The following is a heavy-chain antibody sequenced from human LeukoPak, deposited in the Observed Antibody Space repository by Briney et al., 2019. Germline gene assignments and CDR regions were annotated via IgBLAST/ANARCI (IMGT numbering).Heavy chain of an antibody. J-gene: IGHJ4*02. D-gene: IGHD1-26*01. CDR1: GYSFSSYW. CDR2: IYPRDSRT. V-gene: IGHV5-51*01. CDR3: ARPPYSGSYFGGFDY. Sequence: GESLKISCKGSGYSFSSYWIAWVRQMPGKGLEWMGIIYPRDSRTTYSPSFQGQVTISVDKSISTAYLQWSSLKASDTAMYYCARPPYSGSYFGGFDYWGQGTLVTVSS.